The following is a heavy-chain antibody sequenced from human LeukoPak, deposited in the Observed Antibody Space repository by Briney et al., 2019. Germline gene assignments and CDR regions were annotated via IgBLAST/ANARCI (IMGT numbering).Heavy chain of an antibody. CDR3: ATSTIFGVVIDYYYYMDV. V-gene: IGHV4-59*08. J-gene: IGHJ6*03. CDR1: GGSISSYY. D-gene: IGHD3-3*01. Sequence: SETLSLTCTVSGGSISSYYWSWIRQPPGKGLEWIGYIYYSGSTNYNPSLKSRVTISVDTSKNQFSLKLSSVTAADTAVYYRATSTIFGVVIDYYYYMDVWGKGTTVTVSS. CDR2: IYYSGST.